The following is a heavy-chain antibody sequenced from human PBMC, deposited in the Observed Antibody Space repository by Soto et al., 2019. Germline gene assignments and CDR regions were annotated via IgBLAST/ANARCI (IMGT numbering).Heavy chain of an antibody. CDR2: ISGDASST. J-gene: IGHJ4*02. CDR1: GFTFSDNW. V-gene: IGHV3-74*01. Sequence: EVKVVESGGDLVQPGGSLRLSCAASGFTFSDNWMHWVRQPPGKGPVWVSRISGDASSTSYADSVKGRFTISRDSAKNTVYLQMDSLRVEATAVYYCTRGGTRTTYWGLFDSWGQGTLVTVSS. CDR3: TRGGTRTTYWGLFDS. D-gene: IGHD7-27*01.